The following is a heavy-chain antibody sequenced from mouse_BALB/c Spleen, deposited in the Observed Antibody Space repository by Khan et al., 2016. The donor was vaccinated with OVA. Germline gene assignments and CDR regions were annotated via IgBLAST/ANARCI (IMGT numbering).Heavy chain of an antibody. CDR3: ARLAYYYDSEGFAY. V-gene: IGHV5-6*01. Sequence: EVKLVESGGDLVKPEGSLKLSCAASGFTFSTYGISWVRQTPDKRLEWVATISSGGSYTYYPDSVQGRFTISRDNAKNTLYLQMSSLKSEDTAMFYCARLAYYYDSEGFAYWGQGTLVTVSA. D-gene: IGHD1-1*01. CDR2: ISSGGSYT. J-gene: IGHJ3*01. CDR1: GFTFSTYG.